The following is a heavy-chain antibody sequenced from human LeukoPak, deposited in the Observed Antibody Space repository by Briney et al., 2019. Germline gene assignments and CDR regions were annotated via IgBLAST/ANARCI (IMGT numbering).Heavy chain of an antibody. CDR1: GFTFSSYW. CDR2: IKQDGSEK. V-gene: IGHV3-7*01. Sequence: GGSLRLSCAASGFTFSSYWMSWVRQAPGKGLEWVANIKQDGSEKYYVDSVKGRFTISRDNAKNSLYLQMNSLRAEDTAVYYCARGKVLRFLEWLPDVWGQGTRSPSP. CDR3: ARGKVLRFLEWLPDV. D-gene: IGHD3-3*01. J-gene: IGHJ6*02.